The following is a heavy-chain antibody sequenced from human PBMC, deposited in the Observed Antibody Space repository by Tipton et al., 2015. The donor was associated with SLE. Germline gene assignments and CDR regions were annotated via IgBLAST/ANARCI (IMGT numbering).Heavy chain of an antibody. Sequence: TLSLTCTVSGYSISPYYWSWIRQTPGKGLEWIGYIHSSGTTNYSPSLNSRVTMSVDTSKNHFSLKLSSVTAADTAVYYCARGGVGGYDYFDFWGPGTLVTVSS. CDR1: GYSISPYY. V-gene: IGHV4-59*12. J-gene: IGHJ4*02. D-gene: IGHD5-12*01. CDR2: IHSSGTT. CDR3: ARGGVGGYDYFDF.